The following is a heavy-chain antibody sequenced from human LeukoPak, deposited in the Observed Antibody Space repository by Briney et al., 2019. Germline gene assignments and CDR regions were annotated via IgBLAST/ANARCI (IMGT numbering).Heavy chain of an antibody. CDR3: ARDGVATIVGLDFDY. Sequence: SETLSLTCTVSGGSISSSSYYWGWIRQPPGKGLEWIGSIYYSGSTYYNPSLKSRVTISVDTSKNQFSLKLSSVTAADTAVYYCARDGVATIVGLDFDYWGQGTLVTVSS. D-gene: IGHD5-12*01. CDR1: GGSISSSSYY. CDR2: IYYSGST. V-gene: IGHV4-39*07. J-gene: IGHJ4*02.